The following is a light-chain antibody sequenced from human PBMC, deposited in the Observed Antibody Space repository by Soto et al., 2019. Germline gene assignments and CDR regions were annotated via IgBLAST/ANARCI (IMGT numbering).Light chain of an antibody. CDR2: GAS. Sequence: EIVLTQSPGTLSLSPGERATLSCRASKTVNNNYLAWYQQKPGQAPRLLIYGASSRATGTPDRFSGSGSGTDFTLTISRLEPEDFAVYYCLQYGDSPRTFGQGTKVEV. CDR1: KTVNNNY. J-gene: IGKJ1*01. CDR3: LQYGDSPRT. V-gene: IGKV3-20*01.